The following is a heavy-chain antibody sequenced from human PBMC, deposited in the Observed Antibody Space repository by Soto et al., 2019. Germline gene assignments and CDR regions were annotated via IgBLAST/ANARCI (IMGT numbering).Heavy chain of an antibody. D-gene: IGHD1-26*01. Sequence: QVQLQESGPGLVKPSQTLSLTCTVSGGSISSGDYYWSWIRQPPGKGLEWIGYIYYSGSTYYNPSLKSRVTISVDTSKNQFSRKLSSVTAADTDVYYCARDLRERGDAFDIWGQGTMVTVSS. CDR1: GGSISSGDYY. CDR3: ARDLRERGDAFDI. J-gene: IGHJ3*02. V-gene: IGHV4-30-4*01. CDR2: IYYSGST.